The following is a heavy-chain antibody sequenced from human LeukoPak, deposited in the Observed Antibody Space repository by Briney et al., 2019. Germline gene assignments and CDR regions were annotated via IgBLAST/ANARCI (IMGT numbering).Heavy chain of an antibody. Sequence: GASVKVSCKASGYTLTSYDINWVRQATGQGLEWMGWMNPNSGNTGYAQKFQGRVTMTRNTSISTAYMELSSLRSEDTAVYYCAVYCSSTSCYPYYYGMDVWGQGTTVTVSS. J-gene: IGHJ6*02. D-gene: IGHD2-2*01. CDR2: MNPNSGNT. CDR3: AVYCSSTSCYPYYYGMDV. V-gene: IGHV1-8*01. CDR1: GYTLTSYD.